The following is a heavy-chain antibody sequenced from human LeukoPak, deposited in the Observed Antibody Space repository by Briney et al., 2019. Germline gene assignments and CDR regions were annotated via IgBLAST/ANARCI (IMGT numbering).Heavy chain of an antibody. V-gene: IGHV4-39*07. CDR3: ARAESTVVSLDC. J-gene: IGHJ4*02. Sequence: SSETLSLTCSVSGGSISSGSYYWGWIRQPPGKGLEWIGSTYYSGGTYYNPSLKSRVTISVDTSKNQFSLKLSSVTAADTAVYYCARAESTVVSLDCWGQGTLVTVSS. CDR1: GGSISSGSYY. D-gene: IGHD4-23*01. CDR2: TYYSGGT.